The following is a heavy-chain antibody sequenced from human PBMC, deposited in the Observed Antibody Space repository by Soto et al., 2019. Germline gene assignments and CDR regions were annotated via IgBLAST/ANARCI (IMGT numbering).Heavy chain of an antibody. CDR1: GFTFSSYG. CDR2: ISYDGSNK. J-gene: IGHJ6*03. CDR3: AKSGGYAGTTFNYYYYMDV. D-gene: IGHD1-1*01. V-gene: IGHV3-30*18. Sequence: GGSLRLSCAASGFTFSSYGMHWVRQAPGKGLEWVAVISYDGSNKYYADSVKGRFTISRDNSKNTLYLQMNSLRAEDTAVYYCAKSGGYAGTTFNYYYYMDVWGKGTTVTVSS.